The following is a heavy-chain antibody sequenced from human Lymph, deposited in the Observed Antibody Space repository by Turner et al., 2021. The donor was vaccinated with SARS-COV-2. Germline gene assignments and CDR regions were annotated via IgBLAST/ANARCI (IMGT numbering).Heavy chain of an antibody. V-gene: IGHV5-51*03. CDR2: IYGADSET. J-gene: IGHJ4*02. CDR3: AEGRRAFGGEVVY. D-gene: IGHD3-3*01. CDR1: GNSRSTYW. Sequence: EVQLVQCGAEVKEPGESLKISCEAFGNSRSTYWVGWVRQMPGKGLEWMGIIYGADSETRYSPSFQGQVTISDDKSNNTAYLQGSSLKASDTVLYVCAEGRRAFGGEVVYWVQGTLVTVSS.